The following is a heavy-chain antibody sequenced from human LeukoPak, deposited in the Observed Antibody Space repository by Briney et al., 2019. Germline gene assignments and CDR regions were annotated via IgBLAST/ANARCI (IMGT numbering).Heavy chain of an antibody. J-gene: IGHJ4*02. Sequence: SVKVSCKASGGTFSSYAISWVRQAPGQGLEWMGGIIPIFGTANYAQKFQGRVTITADESTSTAYMELSSLRSEDTAVYYCARDLWRPSYYYDSSGYYWENYFDYWGQATLVTVSS. CDR3: ARDLWRPSYYYDSSGYYWENYFDY. CDR1: GGTFSSYA. CDR2: IIPIFGTA. D-gene: IGHD3-22*01. V-gene: IGHV1-69*01.